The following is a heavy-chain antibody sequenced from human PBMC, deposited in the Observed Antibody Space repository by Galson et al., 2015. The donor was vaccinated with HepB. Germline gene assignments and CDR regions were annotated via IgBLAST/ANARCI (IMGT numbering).Heavy chain of an antibody. Sequence: SEKVSCKASGYTFTSYGISWVRQAPGQGLDWMGWISAYNGNTNYAQKLQGRVTMTTDTSTSTAYMELRSLRSDDTAVYYCARDPPMYSSRGYYFDYWGQGTLVTVSS. CDR2: ISAYNGNT. J-gene: IGHJ4*02. V-gene: IGHV1-18*01. CDR1: GYTFTSYG. D-gene: IGHD6-13*01. CDR3: ARDPPMYSSRGYYFDY.